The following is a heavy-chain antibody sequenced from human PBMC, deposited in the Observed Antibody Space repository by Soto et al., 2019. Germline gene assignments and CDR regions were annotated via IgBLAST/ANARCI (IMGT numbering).Heavy chain of an antibody. D-gene: IGHD3-3*01. CDR1: GGSISSYY. Sequence: PSETLSLTCTVSGGSISSYYWSWIRQPPGKGLEWIGYIYYSGSTNYNPSLKSRVTISVDTSKNQFSLKLSSVTAADTAVYYCAGGLLRFLEWPPSGWGQGTLVTVSS. CDR2: IYYSGST. V-gene: IGHV4-59*01. CDR3: AGGLLRFLEWPPSG. J-gene: IGHJ4*02.